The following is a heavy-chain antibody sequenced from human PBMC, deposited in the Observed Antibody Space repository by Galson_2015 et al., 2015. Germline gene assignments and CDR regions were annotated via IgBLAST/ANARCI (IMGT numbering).Heavy chain of an antibody. CDR1: GYTFTNYA. V-gene: IGHV1-18*01. CDR2: SSPYNGNA. D-gene: IGHD6-6*01. Sequence: SVKVSCKASGYTFTNYAINWVRQAPGQGLEWMGWSSPYNGNANYAQKLQGRVTMTTDTSTSTAYMEVRSLRSDDTALYYCVRGVIAARPGDAFDVWGQGTMVTVSS. CDR3: VRGVIAARPGDAFDV. J-gene: IGHJ3*01.